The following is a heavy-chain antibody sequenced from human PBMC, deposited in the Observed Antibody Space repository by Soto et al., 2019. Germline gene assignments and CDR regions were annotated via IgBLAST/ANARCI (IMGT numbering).Heavy chain of an antibody. J-gene: IGHJ4*02. CDR3: AKYCSSDVCFDY. V-gene: IGHV3-48*02. D-gene: IGHD2-8*01. CDR1: GFTFSSCS. Sequence: AGGSLRLSCASSGFTFSSCSMNWVRQAPGKRLEWVSFISGSGDTKYYADSVKGRFTISRDNAKNSLYLQMSSLRDEDTAVYYCAKYCSSDVCFDYWGQGTLVTVSS. CDR2: ISGSGDTK.